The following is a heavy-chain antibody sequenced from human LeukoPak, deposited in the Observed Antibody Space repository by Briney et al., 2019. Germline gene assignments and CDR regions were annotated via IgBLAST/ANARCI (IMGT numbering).Heavy chain of an antibody. J-gene: IGHJ4*02. V-gene: IGHV1-2*02. CDR3: ARDAPNYDILTGYYRHPRAYYFDY. Sequence: RASVKVSCKASGYTFTGYYMHWVRQAPGQGLEWMGWINPNSGGTNYVQKLQGRVTMTTDTSTSTAYMELRSLRSDDTAVYYCARDAPNYDILTGYYRHPRAYYFDYWGQGTLVTVSS. D-gene: IGHD3-9*01. CDR2: INPNSGGT. CDR1: GYTFTGYY.